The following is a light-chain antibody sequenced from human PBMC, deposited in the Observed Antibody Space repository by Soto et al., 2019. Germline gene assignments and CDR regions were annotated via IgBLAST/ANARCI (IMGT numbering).Light chain of an antibody. J-gene: IGLJ3*02. V-gene: IGLV7-43*01. CDR3: LLYYGGAQPWV. CDR1: TGAVTSGYF. CDR2: STS. Sequence: QAVVTQEPSLTVSPGGTVTLTCASSTGAVTSGYFPTWFQQKPGQAPRPLIYSTSNKHSWTPARFSGSLLGGKAALTLSGVQPEDEADYYCLLYYGGAQPWVFGGGTKLTVL.